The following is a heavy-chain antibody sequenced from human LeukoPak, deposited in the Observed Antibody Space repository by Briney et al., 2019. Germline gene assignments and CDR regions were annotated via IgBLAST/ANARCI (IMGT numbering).Heavy chain of an antibody. Sequence: GGSLRLSCAASGFTFSSYGMHWVRQAPGKGLEWVAFIRYDGSNKYYADSVKGRFTISRDNSKNTLYLQMNSLRAEDTAVYYCAKERTTSYYGGNSGGDYWGQGTLVTVSS. CDR3: AKERTTSYYGGNSGGDY. J-gene: IGHJ4*02. D-gene: IGHD4-23*01. V-gene: IGHV3-30*02. CDR2: IRYDGSNK. CDR1: GFTFSSYG.